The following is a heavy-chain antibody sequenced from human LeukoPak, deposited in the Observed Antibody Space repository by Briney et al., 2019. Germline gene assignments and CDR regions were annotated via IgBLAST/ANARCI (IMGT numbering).Heavy chain of an antibody. D-gene: IGHD2-2*01. CDR2: ISYDGSNK. J-gene: IGHJ4*02. CDR1: GFTFSSYA. V-gene: IGHV3-30-3*01. CDR3: ATTPHCSSTSCYGSLDY. Sequence: GGSLRLSCAASGFTFSSYAMHWVRQDPGKGQEWVAVISYDGSNKYYADSVKGRFTISRDNSKNTLYLQMNSLRAEDTAVYYCATTPHCSSTSCYGSLDYWGQGTLVTVSS.